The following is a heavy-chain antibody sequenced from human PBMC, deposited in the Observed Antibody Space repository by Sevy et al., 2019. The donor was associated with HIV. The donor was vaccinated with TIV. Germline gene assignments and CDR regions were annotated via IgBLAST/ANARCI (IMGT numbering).Heavy chain of an antibody. D-gene: IGHD3-10*01. CDR2: ISWNGADK. V-gene: IGHV3-9*01. J-gene: IGHJ4*02. CDR3: AKDKSFFGSGSGWWYFDY. Sequence: GGSLRLSCAASGFTFGDYAMHWVRQAPGKGLEWVSGISWNGADKGYADSVKGRFTISRDNAKDSLYLQMNSLRVEDTAWYYCAKDKSFFGSGSGWWYFDYWGQGIMVTVSS. CDR1: GFTFGDYA.